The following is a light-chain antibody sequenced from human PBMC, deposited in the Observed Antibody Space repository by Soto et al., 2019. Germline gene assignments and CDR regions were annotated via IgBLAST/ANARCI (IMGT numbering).Light chain of an antibody. Sequence: EILLTQSPATLSLSPGERATLSCRASQSVSSSYLAWYQQKPGQAPRLLIYGASSRATGIPDRFSGSGSGTDFTLTISSLQPEDLAVYYCLQYNNSPTFGQGTKVDIK. CDR1: QSVSSSY. CDR3: LQYNNSPT. V-gene: IGKV3-20*01. J-gene: IGKJ1*01. CDR2: GAS.